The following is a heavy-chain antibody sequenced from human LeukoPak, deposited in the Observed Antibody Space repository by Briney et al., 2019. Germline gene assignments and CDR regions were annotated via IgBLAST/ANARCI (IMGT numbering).Heavy chain of an antibody. CDR1: GYSISSGYY. Sequence: PSETLSVTCAVSGYSISSGYYWGWIRQPPGKGLEWIGSIYHSGSTYYNPSLKSRVTISVDTSKNQFSLKLSSVTAADTAVYYCARPRGSCSGGSCYYYCFDYWGQGTLVTVSS. J-gene: IGHJ4*02. V-gene: IGHV4-38-2*01. D-gene: IGHD2-15*01. CDR3: ARPRGSCSGGSCYYYCFDY. CDR2: IYHSGST.